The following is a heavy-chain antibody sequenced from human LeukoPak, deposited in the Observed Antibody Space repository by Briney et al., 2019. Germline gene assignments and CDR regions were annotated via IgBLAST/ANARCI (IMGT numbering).Heavy chain of an antibody. CDR1: RYTFTSYD. V-gene: IGHV1-8*01. Sequence: ASVKVSCKASRYTFTSYDINWVRQATGQGLEWMGWMNPNSGNTGYAQKFQGRVTMTRNTSISTAYMELSSLRSEDTAVYYCARAITYYDILTGYPIGDYYMDLWGKGTTVTVFS. CDR3: ARAITYYDILTGYPIGDYYMDL. D-gene: IGHD3-9*01. CDR2: MNPNSGNT. J-gene: IGHJ6*03.